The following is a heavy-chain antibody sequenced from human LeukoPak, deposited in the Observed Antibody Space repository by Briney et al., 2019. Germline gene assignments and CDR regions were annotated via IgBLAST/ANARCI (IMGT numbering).Heavy chain of an antibody. D-gene: IGHD3-10*01. CDR3: ARSIRGGYNALAN. CDR2: VYNRGTT. CDR1: GDSINNGFYY. V-gene: IGHV4-31*03. Sequence: SQTLSLTCSVSGDSINNGFYYWTWIRQHPQKGLQWLGYVYNRGTTYYNPSLESRLTMSLDTSQNVFSLRLTSVTAADTAVYYCARSIRGGYNALANRGQGTRVTVSS. J-gene: IGHJ4*02.